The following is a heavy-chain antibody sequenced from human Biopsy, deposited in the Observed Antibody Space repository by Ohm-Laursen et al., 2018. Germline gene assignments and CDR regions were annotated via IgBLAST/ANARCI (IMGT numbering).Heavy chain of an antibody. CDR3: VRGGDYDDPYHYYALDV. Sequence: GTLSLTCNVSGGDINNYYWSWIRQPAGKGLEWIGRIYPGGSTNSNPSLKSRVTISVDTSKNQFSLKVRFVTAAVTAVYYRVRGGDYDDPYHYYALDVWGQGTTVTVSS. CDR2: IYPGGST. D-gene: IGHD3-3*01. J-gene: IGHJ6*02. CDR1: GGDINNYY. V-gene: IGHV4-4*07.